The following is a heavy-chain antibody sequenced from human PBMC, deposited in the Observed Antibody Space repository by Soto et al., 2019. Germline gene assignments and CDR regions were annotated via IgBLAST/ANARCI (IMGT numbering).Heavy chain of an antibody. V-gene: IGHV1-69*01. J-gene: IGHJ4*02. CDR1: GGTFSSYA. Sequence: QVQLVQSGAEVKKPGSSVKVSCKASGGTFSSYAISWVRQAPGQGLEWMGGIIPIFGTANYAQKFQGRVTITADESTRTANMGRRSLRFEDTAVYYCARTLGGGYGWEGPHPFDYWGQGTLVTVSS. CDR3: ARTLGGGYGWEGPHPFDY. CDR2: IIPIFGTA. D-gene: IGHD5-12*01.